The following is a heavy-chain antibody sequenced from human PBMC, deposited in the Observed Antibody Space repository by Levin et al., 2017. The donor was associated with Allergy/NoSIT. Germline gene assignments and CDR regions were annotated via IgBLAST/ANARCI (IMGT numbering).Heavy chain of an antibody. V-gene: IGHV4-39*01. J-gene: IGHJ4*02. CDR1: SGSISSSTYY. Sequence: SQTLSLTCTVSSGSISSSTYYWGWIRQPPGKGLEWIGSIYYSGSTYYNPSLKSRVTMSVDTSKNQFSLRLTSVTAADTAVYYCARPLGSGWYGGGGGSFDYWGQGILVTVSS. D-gene: IGHD6-19*01. CDR2: IYYSGST. CDR3: ARPLGSGWYGGGGGSFDY.